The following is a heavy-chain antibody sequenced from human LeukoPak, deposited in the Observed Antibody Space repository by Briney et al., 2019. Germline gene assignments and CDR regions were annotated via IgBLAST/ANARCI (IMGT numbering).Heavy chain of an antibody. CDR2: ISGSGVST. CDR1: GFTFSSYA. V-gene: IGHV3-23*01. Sequence: PGGSLRLSCAASGFTFSSYAMSWVRQASGKGLEWVSAISGSGVSTYCADSVKGRFTISRDNSKNTLYLQMNSLRADDTAVYYCAKTRFNSGSYYWGQGTLVTVSS. D-gene: IGHD1-26*01. CDR3: AKTRFNSGSYY. J-gene: IGHJ4*02.